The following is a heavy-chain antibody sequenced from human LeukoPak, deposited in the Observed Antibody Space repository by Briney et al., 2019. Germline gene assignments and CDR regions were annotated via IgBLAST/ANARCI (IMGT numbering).Heavy chain of an antibody. J-gene: IGHJ4*02. CDR1: GFTFSNYA. V-gene: IGHV3-23*01. CDR2: INGRGGST. Sequence: QTGGSLRLSCAASGFTFSNYAMSWVRQAPGKGLEWVSSINGRGGSTYYADSVKGRFTISRDNSKNTLYLQMNSLRAEDTAVYYRAKGRGELGSRHDYWGQGTLVTVSS. CDR3: AKGRGELGSRHDY. D-gene: IGHD2-21*01.